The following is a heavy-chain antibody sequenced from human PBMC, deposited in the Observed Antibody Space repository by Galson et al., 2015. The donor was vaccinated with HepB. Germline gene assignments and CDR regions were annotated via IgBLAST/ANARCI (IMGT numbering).Heavy chain of an antibody. D-gene: IGHD5-18*01. V-gene: IGHV1-69*13. CDR3: ARCVEAAMVASDYYYGMDV. CDR1: GGTFSSYA. Sequence: SVKVSCKASGGTFSSYAISWVRQAPGQGLEWMGGIIPIFGIANYAQKFQGRVTITADESTSTAYMELSSLRSEDTAVYYCARCVEAAMVASDYYYGMDVWGQGTTVTVSS. J-gene: IGHJ6*02. CDR2: IIPIFGIA.